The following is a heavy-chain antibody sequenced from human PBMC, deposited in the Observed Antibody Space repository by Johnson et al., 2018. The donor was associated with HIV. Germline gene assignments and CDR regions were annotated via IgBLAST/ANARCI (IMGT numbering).Heavy chain of an antibody. CDR2: IQSGGGT. V-gene: IGHV3-66*01. D-gene: IGHD7-27*01. Sequence: LVESEGGLVQPGGSLRLSCTASGFTVSSNYMSWVRQAPGTGLKWVAIIQSGGGTYYANSVKGRFTISRDNSKNTLYLQMGSLRAEDMAVYYCASSALGIMGAFDIWGQGTMVTVSS. CDR1: GFTVSSNY. CDR3: ASSALGIMGAFDI. J-gene: IGHJ3*02.